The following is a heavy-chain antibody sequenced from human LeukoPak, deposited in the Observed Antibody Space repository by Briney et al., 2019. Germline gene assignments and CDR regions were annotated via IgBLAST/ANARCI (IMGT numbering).Heavy chain of an antibody. CDR2: ISYDGSNK. V-gene: IGHV3-30*18. D-gene: IGHD3-22*01. Sequence: SGGSLRLSCAASGFIFSSYGMHWVRQAPGKGLEWVAVISYDGSNKYYADSVKGRFTNSRDNSKNTLYLQMNSLRAEDTAVYYCAKDETYYYDSSGSILKTPLNYWGQGTLVTVSS. J-gene: IGHJ4*02. CDR3: AKDETYYYDSSGSILKTPLNY. CDR1: GFIFSSYG.